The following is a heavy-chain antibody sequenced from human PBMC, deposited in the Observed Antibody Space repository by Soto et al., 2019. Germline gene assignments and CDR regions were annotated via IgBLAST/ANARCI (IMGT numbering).Heavy chain of an antibody. D-gene: IGHD6-13*01. J-gene: IGHJ5*02. CDR3: AKCPYSSTRYIWFDP. CDR1: GFPFSRYA. V-gene: IGHV3-23*01. Sequence: GGPLSICCAASGFPFSRYAKSWVRQATGQGLEWVSAISGSGGSTYYADSVKGRLTISRDNSKNTLYLQINSRRAEDTAVYYCAKCPYSSTRYIWFDPWGQGTRVTVSS. CDR2: ISGSGGST.